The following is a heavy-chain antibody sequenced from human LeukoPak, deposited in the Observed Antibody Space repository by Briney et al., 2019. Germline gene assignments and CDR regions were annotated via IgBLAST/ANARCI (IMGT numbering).Heavy chain of an antibody. CDR2: IRYDGSNK. CDR3: ARKYYYHSSGFYLDVLDF. J-gene: IGHJ3*01. CDR1: GFTFSSYG. Sequence: PGGSLRLSCAASGFTFSSYGMHWVRQAPGKGLEWVAFIRYDGSNKYYADSVKGRFTISRDNSKNTLYLEMNSLRAEDTAAYYCARKYYYHSSGFYLDVLDFWGQGTMVTVSS. V-gene: IGHV3-30*02. D-gene: IGHD3-22*01.